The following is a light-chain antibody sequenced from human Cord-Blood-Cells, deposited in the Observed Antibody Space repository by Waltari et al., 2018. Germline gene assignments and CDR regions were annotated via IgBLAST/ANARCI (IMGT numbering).Light chain of an antibody. CDR3: QQRSNWPPT. CDR2: DAS. CDR1: QRVSSY. Sequence: DIVLTQSPATLSLSPGERATLSCRASQRVSSYLAWYQQKPGQAPRHLIYDASNRATGIPARFIGSGSGTDFTLTISSLGPEDFAVYYCQQRSNWPPTFGQGTKVEIK. J-gene: IGKJ1*01. V-gene: IGKV3-11*01.